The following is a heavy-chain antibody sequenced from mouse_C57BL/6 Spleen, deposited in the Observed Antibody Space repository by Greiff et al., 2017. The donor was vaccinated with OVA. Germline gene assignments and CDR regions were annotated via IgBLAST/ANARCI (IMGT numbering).Heavy chain of an antibody. D-gene: IGHD1-1*01. Sequence: QVQLQQPGAELVKPGASVKLSCKASGYTFTSYWMHWVKQRPGQGLEWIGMIHPNSGSTNYNEKFKSKATLTVDKSSSTAYMQLSSLTSEDSAVYYCARSYYGSKTWMDYWGQGTTLTVSS. CDR3: ARSYYGSKTWMDY. J-gene: IGHJ2*01. V-gene: IGHV1-64*01. CDR1: GYTFTSYW. CDR2: IHPNSGST.